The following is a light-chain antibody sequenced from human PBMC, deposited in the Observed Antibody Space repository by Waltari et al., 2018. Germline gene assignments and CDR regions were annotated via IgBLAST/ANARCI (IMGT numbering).Light chain of an antibody. J-gene: IGLJ2*01. CDR2: EVT. V-gene: IGLV2-23*02. Sequence: QSALTQPASVSGSPGPSITISCAGTSSDVGHYTLSSSYQQHAGEAPKHMIYEVTKRPSGVSNRFSGSKSGNTASLTISGLQAEDEADYYCCSYASGSTFVFGGGTKLTVL. CDR1: SSDVGHYTL. CDR3: CSYASGSTFV.